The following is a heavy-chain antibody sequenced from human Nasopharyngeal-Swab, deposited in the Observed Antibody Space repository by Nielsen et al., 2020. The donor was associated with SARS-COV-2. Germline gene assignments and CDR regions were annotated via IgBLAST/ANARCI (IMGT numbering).Heavy chain of an antibody. Sequence: GESLKISCAASGLGFSNYEMNWVRQAPGKGLEWISYISTTTATIYYADSAKGRFTISRDNAKNSLYLQMNSLRAEDTAVYYCAREVPYSGHDDAFDIWGQGTMVTVSA. J-gene: IGHJ3*02. V-gene: IGHV3-48*03. D-gene: IGHD5-12*01. CDR3: AREVPYSGHDDAFDI. CDR1: GLGFSNYE. CDR2: ISTTTATI.